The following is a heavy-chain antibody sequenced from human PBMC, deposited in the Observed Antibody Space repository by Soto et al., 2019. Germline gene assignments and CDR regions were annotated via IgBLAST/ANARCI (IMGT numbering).Heavy chain of an antibody. Sequence: SETLSLTCTVSGYSISSGYYWGWIRQPPGKGLEWIGSIYHSGSTYYNPSLKSRVTISVDTSKNQFSLMLSYVTAADTAVYYCARGIAAAGTGYWGQGTLVTVSS. CDR3: ARGIAAAGTGY. V-gene: IGHV4-38-2*02. CDR1: GYSISSGYY. D-gene: IGHD6-13*01. CDR2: IYHSGST. J-gene: IGHJ4*02.